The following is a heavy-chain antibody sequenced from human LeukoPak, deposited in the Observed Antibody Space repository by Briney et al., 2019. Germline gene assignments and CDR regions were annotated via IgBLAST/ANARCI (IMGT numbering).Heavy chain of an antibody. D-gene: IGHD6-13*01. Sequence: ASVKVSCKASGYTFTSYGISWVRQAPGQGLEWMGWISTYNGNTNYAQKFQGRVTMTRDMSTSTVYMELSSLRSEDTAVYYCARGQLVSIAAAGSDYWGQGTLVTVSS. V-gene: IGHV1-18*01. J-gene: IGHJ4*02. CDR2: ISTYNGNT. CDR3: ARGQLVSIAAAGSDY. CDR1: GYTFTSYG.